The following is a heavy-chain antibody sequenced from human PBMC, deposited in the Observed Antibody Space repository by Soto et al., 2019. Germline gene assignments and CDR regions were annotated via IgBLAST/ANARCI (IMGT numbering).Heavy chain of an antibody. D-gene: IGHD5-12*01. Sequence: PSETLSLTCTVSGGSISSYYWSWIRQPPGKGLEWIGCIYYSGSTNYNPSLKSRVTISVDTSKNQFSLKLSSVTAADTAVYYCARWLRTYYFDYWGQGTLVTVSS. V-gene: IGHV4-59*01. CDR2: IYYSGST. CDR3: ARWLRTYYFDY. CDR1: GGSISSYY. J-gene: IGHJ4*02.